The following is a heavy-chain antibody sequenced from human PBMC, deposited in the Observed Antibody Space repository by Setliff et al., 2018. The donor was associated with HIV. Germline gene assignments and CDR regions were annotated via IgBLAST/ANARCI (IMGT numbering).Heavy chain of an antibody. CDR3: AKDRGHNFWSGYSDY. Sequence: LRLSCAAAGFTFRNYWMSWVRQAPGKGLEWVSAIGGSGGSTYYADSMKGRFTVSRENPKNTLYLEMDSLRAEDTAVYYCAKDRGHNFWSGYSDYWGQGTLVTVS. J-gene: IGHJ4*02. CDR2: IGGSGGST. V-gene: IGHV3-23*01. D-gene: IGHD3-3*01. CDR1: GFTFRNYW.